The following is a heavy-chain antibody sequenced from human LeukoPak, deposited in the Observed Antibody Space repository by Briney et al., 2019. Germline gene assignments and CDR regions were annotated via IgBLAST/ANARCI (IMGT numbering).Heavy chain of an antibody. CDR1: GLTLSGNS. Sequence: EPGGSLRLSCAASGLTLSGNSMNWARQAPGKGLVWVSSSYADGSTFYADSVKGRFTISRDNAKNTVYRQMNSLRGEDTAVYYCTGSGGNSCWGQGTMVTVSS. CDR3: TGSGGNSC. D-gene: IGHD6-13*01. CDR2: SYADGST. J-gene: IGHJ3*01. V-gene: IGHV3-74*01.